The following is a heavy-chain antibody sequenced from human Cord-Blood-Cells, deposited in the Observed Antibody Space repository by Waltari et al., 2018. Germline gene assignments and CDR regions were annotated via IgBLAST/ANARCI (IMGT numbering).Heavy chain of an antibody. J-gene: IGHJ3*02. V-gene: IGHV4-34*01. Sequence: QVQLQQWGAGLLKPSETLSLTCAVYGGSFSGYYWSWIRQPPGTGLEWIGEINHSGSTNYNPSLKSRVTISVDTSKNQFSLKLSSVTAADTAVYYCATLHRPYYDILTGFEDAFDIWGQGTMVTVSS. CDR1: GGSFSGYY. CDR2: INHSGST. CDR3: ATLHRPYYDILTGFEDAFDI. D-gene: IGHD3-9*01.